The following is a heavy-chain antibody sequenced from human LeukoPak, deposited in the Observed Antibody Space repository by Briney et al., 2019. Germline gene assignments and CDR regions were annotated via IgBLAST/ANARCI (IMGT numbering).Heavy chain of an antibody. Sequence: GGSLRLSCAASGFTFSSYAMHWVRQAPGRGLEWVAYIRFDGGKKDYADSVKGRFTISRDNSKNTLYLQMNSLRPEDTAAYYCAKKGDNWDYFDYWGQGTLVTVSS. V-gene: IGHV3-30*02. CDR3: AKKGDNWDYFDY. CDR1: GFTFSSYA. D-gene: IGHD1-1*01. J-gene: IGHJ4*02. CDR2: IRFDGGKK.